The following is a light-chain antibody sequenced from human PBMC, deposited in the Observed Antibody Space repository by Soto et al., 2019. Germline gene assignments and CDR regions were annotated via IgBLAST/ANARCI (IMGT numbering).Light chain of an antibody. CDR3: CSYAGSSSFRVL. Sequence: QSALTQPRSVSGSPGQSVTISCTGTNSDVGTYNYVSWYQQHPGKAPKLIIYDVTKRPSGVPDRFSGSKSGNTASLIISGLQAADEAEYYCCCCSYAGSSSFRVLLGGGTKLTVL. J-gene: IGLJ2*01. V-gene: IGLV2-11*01. CDR1: NSDVGTYNY. CDR2: DVT.